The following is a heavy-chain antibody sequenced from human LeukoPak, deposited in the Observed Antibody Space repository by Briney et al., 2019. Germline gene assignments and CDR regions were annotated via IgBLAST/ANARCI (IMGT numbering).Heavy chain of an antibody. CDR1: EFSVGSNY. J-gene: IGHJ4*02. D-gene: IGHD3-9*01. CDR3: ARADILTGYSGY. CDR2: IYSGGST. V-gene: IGHV3-66*01. Sequence: GGSLRLSCAASEFSVGSNYMTWVRQAPGKGLEWVSLIYSGGSTYYADSVKGRFTISRDNSKNTLYLQMNSLRADDTAVYYCARADILTGYSGYWGQGTLVTVSS.